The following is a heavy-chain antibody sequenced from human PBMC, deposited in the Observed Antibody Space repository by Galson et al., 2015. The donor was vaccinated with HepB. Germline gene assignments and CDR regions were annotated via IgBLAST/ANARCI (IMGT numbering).Heavy chain of an antibody. CDR3: ASLYSNYRGY. CDR2: IYYSGST. Sequence: TLSLTCAVYGGSFSGYYWSWIRQPPGKGLEWIGYIYYSGSTYYNPSLKSRVTISVDTYKNQFSLKLSPVTAADTAVYYCASLYSNYRGYWGQGTLVTVSS. CDR1: GGSFSGYY. V-gene: IGHV4-30-4*08. J-gene: IGHJ4*02. D-gene: IGHD4-11*01.